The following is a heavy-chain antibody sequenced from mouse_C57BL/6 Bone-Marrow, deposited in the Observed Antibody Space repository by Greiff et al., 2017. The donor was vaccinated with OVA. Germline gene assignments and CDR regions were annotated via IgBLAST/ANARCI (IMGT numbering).Heavy chain of an antibody. CDR1: GFTFSSYG. CDR3: ARQGSSGYFDY. D-gene: IGHD3-2*02. V-gene: IGHV5-6*01. Sequence: EVKLMESGGDLVKPGGSLKLSCAASGFTFSSYGMSWVRQTPDKRLEWAATTSSGGSYTYYPDSVKGRFTISRDNAKKTLYLQKSSLKSEDTAMYYCARQGSSGYFDYWGQGTTRTVSA. J-gene: IGHJ2*01. CDR2: TSSGGSYT.